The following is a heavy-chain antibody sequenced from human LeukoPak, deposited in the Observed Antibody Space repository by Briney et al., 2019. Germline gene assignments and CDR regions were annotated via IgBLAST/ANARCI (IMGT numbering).Heavy chain of an antibody. J-gene: IGHJ4*02. Sequence: ASVKVSCKASGGTFSSYAISWVRQAPGQGLEWTGGIIPIFGTANYAQKFQGRVTITADESTSTAYMELSSLRSEDTAVYYCASLSIAVAEDDYWGQGTLVTVSS. V-gene: IGHV1-69*13. CDR3: ASLSIAVAEDDY. CDR1: GGTFSSYA. D-gene: IGHD6-19*01. CDR2: IIPIFGTA.